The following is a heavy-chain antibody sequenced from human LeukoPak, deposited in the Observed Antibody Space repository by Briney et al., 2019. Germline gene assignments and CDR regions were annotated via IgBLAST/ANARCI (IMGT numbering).Heavy chain of an antibody. D-gene: IGHD3-10*02. Sequence: GGSLRLSCVASGFTFSNYWIHWVRQAPGKGLVWVSRTNNDGSSTTYADFVKGRFTSSRDNAKNTLYLQMDSLRAEDTAVYYCTGSVFPYYFDCWGQGTLVTVSS. V-gene: IGHV3-74*01. CDR3: TGSVFPYYFDC. J-gene: IGHJ4*02. CDR1: GFTFSNYW. CDR2: TNNDGSST.